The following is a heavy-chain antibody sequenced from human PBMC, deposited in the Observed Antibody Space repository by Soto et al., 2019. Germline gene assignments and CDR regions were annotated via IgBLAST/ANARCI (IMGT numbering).Heavy chain of an antibody. Sequence: PXATLWLTFTVSGGSISSSRYYWGGIRQPPGKGLEWIGSIYYSGSTYYNPSLKSRVTISVDTSKNQFSLKLSSVTAADPAVYSSVMGATGTKVDYCGQGTLVTVSS. J-gene: IGHJ4*02. D-gene: IGHD1-26*01. CDR1: GGSISSSRYY. V-gene: IGHV4-39*01. CDR3: VMGATGTKVDY. CDR2: IYYSGST.